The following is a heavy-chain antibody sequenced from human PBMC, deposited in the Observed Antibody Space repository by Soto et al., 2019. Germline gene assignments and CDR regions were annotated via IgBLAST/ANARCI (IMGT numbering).Heavy chain of an antibody. CDR2: IYHSGST. D-gene: IGHD3-9*01. V-gene: IGHV4-38-2*01. Sequence: PSETLSLTCAVSGYSISSGYYWGWIRQPPGKGLEWTGSIYHSGSTYYNPSLKRRVPMLVDTSNNQFSLKLSSVTAADTAVYYCARGVRYDILAGSDVRKIYFDYWGQGNRVTVSS. CDR3: ARGVRYDILAGSDVRKIYFDY. J-gene: IGHJ4*02. CDR1: GYSISSGYY.